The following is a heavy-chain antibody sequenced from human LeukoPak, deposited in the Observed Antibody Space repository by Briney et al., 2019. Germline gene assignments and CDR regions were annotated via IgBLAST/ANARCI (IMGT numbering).Heavy chain of an antibody. Sequence: GGSLRLSCAASGFTFSDYYMTWIRQAPGKGLEWVSYISSSGSTIYYADSVKGRFTVSRDNAKNSLYLQMNSLRAEDTAVYYCARSCSGGSCYYYYYYMDVWGKGTTVTISS. D-gene: IGHD2-15*01. CDR1: GFTFSDYY. J-gene: IGHJ6*03. CDR3: ARSCSGGSCYYYYYYMDV. CDR2: ISSSGSTI. V-gene: IGHV3-11*01.